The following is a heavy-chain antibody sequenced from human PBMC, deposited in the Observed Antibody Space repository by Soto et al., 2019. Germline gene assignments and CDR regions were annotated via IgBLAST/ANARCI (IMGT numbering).Heavy chain of an antibody. Sequence: EVQLVESGGGLVQPGGSLRLSCSASGFTFSSYAMHWVRQAPGKGLEYVSAISSNGGSTYYADSVKGRFTISRDNSKNTLYLQMSSLRAEDTAVYYCVKGGYDILTGYYAFDYWGQGTLVTVSS. V-gene: IGHV3-64D*06. CDR3: VKGGYDILTGYYAFDY. J-gene: IGHJ4*02. CDR2: ISSNGGST. CDR1: GFTFSSYA. D-gene: IGHD3-9*01.